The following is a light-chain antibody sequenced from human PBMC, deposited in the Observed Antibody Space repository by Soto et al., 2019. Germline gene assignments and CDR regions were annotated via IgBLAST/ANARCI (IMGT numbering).Light chain of an antibody. Sequence: EIVLTQSPATLSLSPGHRATLSCRASQSVGSYLGWYQRRPGQAPRLLIYDASNRATGIPARFSGSGSGTDFPLAISSLEPEDFAVYYCQQRSDWPSTCGGGTKVEIK. CDR1: QSVGSY. CDR3: QQRSDWPST. V-gene: IGKV3-11*01. CDR2: DAS. J-gene: IGKJ4*01.